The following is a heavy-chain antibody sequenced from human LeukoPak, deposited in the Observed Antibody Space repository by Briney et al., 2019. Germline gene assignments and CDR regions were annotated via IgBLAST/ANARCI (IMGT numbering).Heavy chain of an antibody. J-gene: IGHJ3*01. CDR2: FYYSGST. D-gene: IGHD6-19*01. CDR1: GGSISSSSYY. Sequence: PSETLSLTCTVSGGSISSSSYYWGWIRQPPGKGLEWIGNFYYSGSTYYNPSLRSRVTISVDTSKNQFSLRLTSVTAADTAVYYCARHITVTYDAFDLWGRGTMVTVSS. CDR3: ARHITVTYDAFDL. V-gene: IGHV4-39*01.